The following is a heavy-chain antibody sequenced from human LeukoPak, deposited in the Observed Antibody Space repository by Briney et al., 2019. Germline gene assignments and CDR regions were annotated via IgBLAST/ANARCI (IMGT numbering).Heavy chain of an antibody. D-gene: IGHD3-10*02. CDR2: IYWDDGE. V-gene: IGHV2-5*02. J-gene: IGHJ4*02. CDR1: GFSLSTYGVG. Sequence: SGPTLVNPTQTLTLTCTFSGFSLSTYGVGVGWIRQPPEKALEWLSPIYWDDGERYRPSLRSRLTITKDTSKNRAVLTMTNMDPVDTATYYCTHRHDVRGVVVTFDSWGQGTLVTVSS. CDR3: THRHDVRGVVVTFDS.